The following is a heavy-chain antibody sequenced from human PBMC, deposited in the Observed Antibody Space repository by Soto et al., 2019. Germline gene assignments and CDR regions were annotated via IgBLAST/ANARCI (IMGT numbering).Heavy chain of an antibody. CDR1: GFTFSSYG. D-gene: IGHD2-15*01. Sequence: GGSLRLSCAASGFTFSSYGMHWVRQAPGKGLEWVAVIWYDGSNKYYADSVKGRFTISRDNSKNTLYLQMNSLRAEDTAVYYCARVMCGGSCPWYYYYGMAVWGQGTTVTVSS. CDR2: IWYDGSNK. CDR3: ARVMCGGSCPWYYYYGMAV. J-gene: IGHJ6*02. V-gene: IGHV3-33*01.